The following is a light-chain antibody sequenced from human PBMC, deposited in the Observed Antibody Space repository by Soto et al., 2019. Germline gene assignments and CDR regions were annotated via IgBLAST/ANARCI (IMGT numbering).Light chain of an antibody. Sequence: ETMMTQSPATLSVSPGERATLSCRASQSVSSNLAWYQQKPGRAPRLLIYGASSRATGIPDRFSGSGSGTDFTLTISRLEPEDFAVYYCQQYNDRPPLTFGGGTKVDNK. J-gene: IGKJ4*01. V-gene: IGKV3D-15*01. CDR3: QQYNDRPPLT. CDR1: QSVSSN. CDR2: GAS.